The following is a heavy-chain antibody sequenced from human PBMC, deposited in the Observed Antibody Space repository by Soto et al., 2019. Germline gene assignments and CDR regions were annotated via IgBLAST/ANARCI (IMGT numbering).Heavy chain of an antibody. J-gene: IGHJ6*02. V-gene: IGHV3-7*04. D-gene: IGHD3-10*01. CDR1: GFTFSSYW. CDR3: AREGVRGVRSYYGMDV. Sequence: EVQLVESGGGLVQPGGSLRLSCAASGFTFSSYWMSWVRQAPGKGLEWVANIKQDGSEKYYVDSVKGRFTISRDNAKNSLYLQMNSLRAEDTAVDYCAREGVRGVRSYYGMDVWGQGTTVTVSS. CDR2: IKQDGSEK.